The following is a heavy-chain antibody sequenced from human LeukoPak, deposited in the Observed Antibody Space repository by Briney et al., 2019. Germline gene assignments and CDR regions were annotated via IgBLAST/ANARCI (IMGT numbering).Heavy chain of an antibody. Sequence: ASVTVSCKASGNSISNYAVSWVRQAPGQGFEWMGGIIPIFGTADYAQKFQGRVTITADQSTSTTYMALSSLKSEDTATYYCTTRACHAGGCSSSFYYYYGLHFWGQGTTVSVSS. CDR2: IIPIFGTA. V-gene: IGHV1-69*13. J-gene: IGHJ6*02. CDR1: GNSISNYA. D-gene: IGHD3-16*01. CDR3: TTRACHAGGCSSSFYYYYGLHF.